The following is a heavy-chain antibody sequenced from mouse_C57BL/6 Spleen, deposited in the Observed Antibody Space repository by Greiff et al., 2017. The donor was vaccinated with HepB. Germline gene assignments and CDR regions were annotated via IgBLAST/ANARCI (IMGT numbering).Heavy chain of an antibody. CDR2: IDPNSGGT. Sequence: QVQLQQPGAELVKPGASVKLSCKASGYTFTSYWMHWVKQRPGRGLEWIGRIDPNSGGTKYNEKFKSKATLTVDKPSSTAYMQRSSLTSEDSAVYYCARSLLRSDYYAMDYWGQGTSVTVSS. D-gene: IGHD1-1*01. CDR3: ARSLLRSDYYAMDY. CDR1: GYTFTSYW. V-gene: IGHV1-72*01. J-gene: IGHJ4*01.